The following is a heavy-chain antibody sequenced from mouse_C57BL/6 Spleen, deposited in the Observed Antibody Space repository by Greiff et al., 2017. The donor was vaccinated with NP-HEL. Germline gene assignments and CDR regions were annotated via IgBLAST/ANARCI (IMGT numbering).Heavy chain of an antibody. CDR1: GYTFTSYW. CDR2: IDPSDSYT. J-gene: IGHJ4*01. Sequence: QVQLQQPGAELVRPGTSVKLSCKASGYTFTSYWMHWVKQRPGQGLEWIGVIDPSDSYTNYNQKFKGKATLTVDTSSSTAYMHLSSLTSEDSAVYYCARRGNTRLYAMDYWGQGTSVTVSS. D-gene: IGHD5-2*01. V-gene: IGHV1-59*01. CDR3: ARRGNTRLYAMDY.